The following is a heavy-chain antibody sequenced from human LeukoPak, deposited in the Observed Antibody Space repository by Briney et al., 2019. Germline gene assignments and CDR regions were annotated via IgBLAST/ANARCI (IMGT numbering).Heavy chain of an antibody. J-gene: IGHJ3*02. CDR2: IYPGGSDT. CDR1: GYSFTSYW. CDR3: ARGRRYCSGGSCYADDFDI. D-gene: IGHD2-15*01. V-gene: IGHV5-51*01. Sequence: GESLKISCKGSGYSFTSYWIGWVRQMPGKGLEWMGIIYPGGSDTRYSPSFQGQVTISADKSISTAYLQWSSLKASDTAMYYCARGRRYCSGGSCYADDFDIWGQGTMVTVSS.